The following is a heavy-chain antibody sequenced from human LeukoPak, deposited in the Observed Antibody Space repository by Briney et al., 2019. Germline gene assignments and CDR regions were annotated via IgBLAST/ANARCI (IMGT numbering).Heavy chain of an antibody. V-gene: IGHV1-69*05. CDR2: IIPIFGTA. CDR3: AKSRGVVPAAIDY. D-gene: IGHD2-2*02. Sequence: SVKVSCKASGGTFSSYAISWVRQAPGQGLEWMGGIIPIFGTANYAQKFQGRVTMTTDTSTSTAYMELRSLRSDDTAVYYCAKSRGVVPAAIDYWGQGTLVTVSS. J-gene: IGHJ4*02. CDR1: GGTFSSYA.